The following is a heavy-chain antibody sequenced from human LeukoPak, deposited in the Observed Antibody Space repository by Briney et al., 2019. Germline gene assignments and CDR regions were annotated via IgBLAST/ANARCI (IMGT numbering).Heavy chain of an antibody. CDR3: ARSDMATISPVQHFQP. Sequence: GGSLRLSCAASGFTFSSHWMSWVRQAPGKGLEWVANIKQDGSEKYYVDSVKGRFTISRDNAKNSLYLQMNSLRAEDTAVYYCARSDMATISPVQHFQPWGQGTLVIVSS. D-gene: IGHD5-24*01. CDR2: IKQDGSEK. CDR1: GFTFSSHW. V-gene: IGHV3-7*01. J-gene: IGHJ1*01.